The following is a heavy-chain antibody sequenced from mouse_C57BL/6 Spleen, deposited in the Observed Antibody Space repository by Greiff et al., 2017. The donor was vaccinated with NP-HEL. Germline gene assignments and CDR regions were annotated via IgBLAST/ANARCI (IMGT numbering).Heavy chain of an antibody. D-gene: IGHD1-1*01. V-gene: IGHV1-76*01. CDR3: ARSYYGSRGYFDY. J-gene: IGHJ2*01. CDR2: IYPGSGNT. Sequence: QVQLQQSGAELVRPGASVKLSCKASGYTFTDYYINWVKQRPGQGLEWIARIYPGSGNTYYNEKFKGKATLTAEKSSSTAYMQLSSLTSEDSAVYFCARSYYGSRGYFDYWGRGTTLTVSS. CDR1: GYTFTDYY.